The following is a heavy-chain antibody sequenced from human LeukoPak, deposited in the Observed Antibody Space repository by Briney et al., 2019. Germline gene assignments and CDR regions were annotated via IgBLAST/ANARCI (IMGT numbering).Heavy chain of an antibody. CDR2: IIPIFGIA. CDR1: GGTFSSYA. CDR3: ASEEGPRPGHYYGMDV. V-gene: IGHV1-69*10. Sequence: SVKVSCKASGGTFSSYAISWVRQAPGQGLEWMGGIIPIFGIANYAQKFQGRVTMTRDTSTSTVYMELSSLRSEDTAVYYCASEEGPRPGHYYGMDVWGQGTTVTVSS. J-gene: IGHJ6*02.